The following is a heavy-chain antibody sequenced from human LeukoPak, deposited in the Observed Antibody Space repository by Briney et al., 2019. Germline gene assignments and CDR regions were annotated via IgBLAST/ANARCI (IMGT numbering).Heavy chain of an antibody. CDR3: ARDRGAGTPFDP. V-gene: IGHV3-74*01. D-gene: IGHD1-1*01. CDR2: ITTDVTNT. CDR1: GFTISSHW. Sequence: GGSLRLSCAASGFTISSHWMHWVRQVPGKGLVWVSRITTDVTNTAYADSVRGRFTISRDNAKNTLYLQMNSLRAEDTAVYYCARDRGAGTPFDPWGQGTLVTVSS. J-gene: IGHJ5*02.